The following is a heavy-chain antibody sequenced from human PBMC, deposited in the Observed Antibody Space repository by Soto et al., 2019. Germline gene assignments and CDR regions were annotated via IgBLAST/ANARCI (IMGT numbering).Heavy chain of an antibody. V-gene: IGHV3-9*01. J-gene: IGHJ6*02. CDR2: ISWDSGTI. CDR3: AKDMRGRSSSSRYYYGMDV. CDR1: GFPFDDFA. Sequence: EVQLVESGGGLVQPGRSLRLSCAASGFPFDDFAMHWVRQAPGKSLEWVSGISWDSGTIFYVDSVKGRFTISRDNAKNSLYLQMNSLRAEDTALYYCAKDMRGRSSSSRYYYGMDVWGQGTTVTVSS. D-gene: IGHD6-13*01.